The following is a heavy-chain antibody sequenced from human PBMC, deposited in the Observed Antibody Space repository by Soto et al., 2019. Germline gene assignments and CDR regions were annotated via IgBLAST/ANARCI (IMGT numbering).Heavy chain of an antibody. CDR3: ARVIAAAADFDY. J-gene: IGHJ4*02. Sequence: ASVKVSCKASGYTFTNYDINWVRQATGQGLEWMGWMTPNSGNTNYAQKLQGRVTMTPDTSTNTAYMELRNLRSDDTAVYYCARVIAAAADFDYWGQGTLVTVSS. V-gene: IGHV1-18*01. D-gene: IGHD6-13*01. CDR1: GYTFTNYD. CDR2: MTPNSGNT.